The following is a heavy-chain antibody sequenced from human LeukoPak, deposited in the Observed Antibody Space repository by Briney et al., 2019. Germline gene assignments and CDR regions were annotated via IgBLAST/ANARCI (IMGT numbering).Heavy chain of an antibody. CDR2: INQNGGER. J-gene: IGHJ6*02. V-gene: IGHV3-7*01. Sequence: GGSLRLSCADSGFTFSGYWMNWVRQAPGKGLEWVANINQNGGERYYVDSVKGRFTISRDNGKNSLYLQMNSLRAEDTAVYYCARGVEMATIEVFSTYYYYGMDVWGQGTTVTVSS. D-gene: IGHD5-24*01. CDR1: GFTFSGYW. CDR3: ARGVEMATIEVFSTYYYYGMDV.